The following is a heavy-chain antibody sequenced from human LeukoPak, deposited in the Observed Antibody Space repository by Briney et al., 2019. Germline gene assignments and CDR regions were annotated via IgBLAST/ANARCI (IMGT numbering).Heavy chain of an antibody. CDR2: IYSGGNT. CDR1: GFTVSYKY. V-gene: IGHV3-66*01. J-gene: IGHJ6*04. Sequence: GGSLRLSCAVSGFTVSYKYISWVRQAPGKGLEWVAVIYSGGNTYYADSVKGRFTISRDNAKNSLYLQMNSLRAEDTAVYYCAELGITMIGGVWGKGTTVTISS. CDR3: AELGITMIGGV. D-gene: IGHD3-10*02.